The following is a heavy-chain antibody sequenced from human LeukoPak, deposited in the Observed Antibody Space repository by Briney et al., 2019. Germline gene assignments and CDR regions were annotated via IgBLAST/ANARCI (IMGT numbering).Heavy chain of an antibody. V-gene: IGHV3-7*01. CDR3: ARRTFDIVVVPANPIPHVLDI. CDR2: IKQDGSEK. CDR1: GFTFSSYW. D-gene: IGHD2-2*01. Sequence: PGGSLRLSCAASGFTFSSYWMSWVRQAPGKGLEWVANIKQDGSEKYYVDSVKGRFTISRDNAKNSLYLQMNSLRAEDTAVYYCARRTFDIVVVPANPIPHVLDIWGQGTMVTVSS. J-gene: IGHJ3*02.